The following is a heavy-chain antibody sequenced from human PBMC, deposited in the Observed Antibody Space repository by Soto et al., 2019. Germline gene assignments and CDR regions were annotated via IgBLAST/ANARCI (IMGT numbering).Heavy chain of an antibody. D-gene: IGHD2-8*02. CDR1: GFSLSNYW. CDR2: IKQDGSAI. Sequence: GGSLRLSCAASGFSLSNYWMNWVRQAPGKGLEWVANIKQDGSAIYYVDSVKGRFTISRDNAKNSVYLQMNSLRVEDTAVHYCVRAVASAGAFWGQGTSVTVS. J-gene: IGHJ4*02. V-gene: IGHV3-7*01. CDR3: VRAVASAGAF.